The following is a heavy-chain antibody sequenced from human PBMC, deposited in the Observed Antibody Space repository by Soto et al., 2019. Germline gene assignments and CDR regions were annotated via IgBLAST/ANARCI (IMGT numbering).Heavy chain of an antibody. CDR2: INHSGST. CDR3: ARGVVRNWNYVSLCFDP. CDR1: GGSFSGYY. J-gene: IGHJ5*02. D-gene: IGHD1-7*01. V-gene: IGHV4-34*01. Sequence: PSETLSLTCAVYGGSFSGYYWSWIRQPPGKGLEWIGEINHSGSTNYNPSLKSRVTISVDTSKNQFSLKLSSVTAADTAVYYCARGVVRNWNYVSLCFDPWGQGTLVTVSS.